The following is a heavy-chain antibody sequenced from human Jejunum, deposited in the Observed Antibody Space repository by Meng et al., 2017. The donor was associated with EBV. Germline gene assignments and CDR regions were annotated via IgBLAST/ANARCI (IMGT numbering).Heavy chain of an antibody. V-gene: IGHV4-28*01. D-gene: IGHD1-1*01. CDR2: IYYTGTT. Sequence: QVQLQESGPGLVKPSDTLSLTCAVSGYSMSNSNWWGWFRQPPGKGLEWIGYIYYTGTTYYNPSLKSRVTMSIDTSKNHFSLKLTSVTTMDTAVYYCAKRMPGTGFDYWGQGTLVTVSS. CDR1: GYSMSNSNW. CDR3: AKRMPGTGFDY. J-gene: IGHJ4*02.